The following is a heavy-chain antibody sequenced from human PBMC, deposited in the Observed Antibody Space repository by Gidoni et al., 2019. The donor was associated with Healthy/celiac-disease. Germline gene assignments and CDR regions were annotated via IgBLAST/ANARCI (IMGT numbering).Heavy chain of an antibody. CDR3: ARDLGYCSSTSCLSLNY. CDR2: IWYDGSNK. J-gene: IGHJ4*02. V-gene: IGHV3-33*01. Sequence: QVQLVESGGGVVQPGRSLRLSCAASGFTFSSYGMHWVRQAPGKGLEWVAVIWYDGSNKDYADSVKGRFTISRDNSKNTLYLQMNSLRAEDTAVYYCARDLGYCSSTSCLSLNYWGQGTLVTVSS. CDR1: GFTFSSYG. D-gene: IGHD2-2*01.